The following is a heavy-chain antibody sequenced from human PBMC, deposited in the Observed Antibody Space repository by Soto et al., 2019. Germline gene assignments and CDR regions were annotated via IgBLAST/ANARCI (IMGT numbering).Heavy chain of an antibody. CDR3: AKGSTAMTYFDY. CDR1: GFTFSSYG. D-gene: IGHD5-18*01. CDR2: ISYAGRNK. V-gene: IGHV3-30*18. J-gene: IGHJ4*02. Sequence: QVQLVESGGGVVQPGRSLRLSCAASGFTFSSYGMHWVRQAPGKGLEWVAVISYAGRNKYYADSVKARFTISRDNSQNALYLQMNGLRAEDTAVYYCAKGSTAMTYFDYWGQRTLGTVSS.